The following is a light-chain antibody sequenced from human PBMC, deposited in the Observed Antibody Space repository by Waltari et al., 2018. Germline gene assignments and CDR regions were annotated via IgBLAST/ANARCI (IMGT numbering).Light chain of an antibody. V-gene: IGKV1-39*01. CDR2: AAS. Sequence: DIQMTQSPSSLSASVGDRVTITCRASQNINSFLNWYQQKPGRPPKLLIYAASSLHSGVPSRFSGSGSGTDYTLTISSLQPEDFATYYCQQSYSTWTSGHGTKVEI. J-gene: IGKJ1*01. CDR1: QNINSF. CDR3: QQSYSTWT.